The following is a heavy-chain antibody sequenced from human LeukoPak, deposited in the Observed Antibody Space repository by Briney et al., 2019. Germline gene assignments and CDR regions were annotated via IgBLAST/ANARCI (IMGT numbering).Heavy chain of an antibody. D-gene: IGHD1-26*01. V-gene: IGHV3-48*01. Sequence: PGGSLRLSCAASGFTFSTYSMNWVRQAPGKGLEWVSYISSGRSNTYYADSVRGRFTISRDNAKNSLYLQMNSLRAEDTAVYYCARLLGRSYYAFDIWGRGTMVTVSS. CDR2: ISSGRSNT. CDR1: GFTFSTYS. CDR3: ARLLGRSYYAFDI. J-gene: IGHJ3*02.